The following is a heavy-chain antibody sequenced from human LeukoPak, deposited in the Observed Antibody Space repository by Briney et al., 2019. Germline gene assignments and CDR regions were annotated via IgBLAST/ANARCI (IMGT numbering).Heavy chain of an antibody. CDR1: GYTFTTYY. CDR3: ARGGGPGNYPFDF. J-gene: IGHJ4*02. Sequence: GASVKVSCKASGYTFTTYYMHWVRQAPGQGLAWVGIINPRGGSTTYAQKFQGRVTMTRDTSTSTVYMELSSLKSDDTAVYYCARGGGPGNYPFDFWGQGTLVTVSS. CDR2: INPRGGST. V-gene: IGHV1-46*01. D-gene: IGHD1-7*01.